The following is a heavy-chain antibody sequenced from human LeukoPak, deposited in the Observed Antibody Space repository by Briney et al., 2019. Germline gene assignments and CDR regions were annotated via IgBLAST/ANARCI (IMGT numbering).Heavy chain of an antibody. CDR3: ARDTPYYDYVWGSYRYDYYFDY. J-gene: IGHJ4*02. D-gene: IGHD3-16*02. Sequence: GGSLRLSCAASGFTFSSYWMHWVRQAPGKGLVWVSRINSDGSSTSYADSVKGRFTISRDNAKNTLYLQMNSLRAEDTAVYYCARDTPYYDYVWGSYRYDYYFDYWGQGTLVTVSS. CDR2: INSDGSST. V-gene: IGHV3-74*01. CDR1: GFTFSSYW.